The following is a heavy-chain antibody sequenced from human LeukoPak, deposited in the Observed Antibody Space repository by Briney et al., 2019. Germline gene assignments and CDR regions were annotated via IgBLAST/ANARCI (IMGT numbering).Heavy chain of an antibody. D-gene: IGHD2-2*01. V-gene: IGHV1-3*01. CDR1: GYIFTNYA. Sequence: ASVKVSCKASGYIFTNYAMHWVRQAPGQRPEWMGWINSGNGDTKYSQTFRDRVTITRDTSASTAYMELSSLRSEDTAVYYCARGDCSNCYNTDVWGNGTTVTVSS. CDR3: ARGDCSNCYNTDV. J-gene: IGHJ6*04. CDR2: INSGNGDT.